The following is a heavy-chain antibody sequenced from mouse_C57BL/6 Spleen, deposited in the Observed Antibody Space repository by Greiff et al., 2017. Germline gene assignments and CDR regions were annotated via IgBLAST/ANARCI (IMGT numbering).Heavy chain of an antibody. CDR1: GYSFTSYW. CDR3: ARRDY. V-gene: IGHV1-55*01. J-gene: IGHJ2*01. Sequence: QVQLQQPGAELVKPGASVKMSCKASGYSFTSYWITWVKQRPGQGLEWIGDIYPGSGSTNYNEKCKSKATLTVDTSSSTASMQLSILTSEDSAVYYCARRDYWGQGTTLTVSS. CDR2: IYPGSGST.